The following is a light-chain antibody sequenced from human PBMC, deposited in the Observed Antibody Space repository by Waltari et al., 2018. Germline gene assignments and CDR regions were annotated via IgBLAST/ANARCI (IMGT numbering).Light chain of an antibody. V-gene: IGKV1-39*01. Sequence: DIQMSQSPSSLSASVGDRVTITCRASRTISTYLNWYQQKPGQAPKLLIYAASNLQSGVPSRFSGSGSGTDFTLTISTLQPEDFAIYFCQQSYTTPRTFGQGTKEEIK. J-gene: IGKJ1*01. CDR2: AAS. CDR3: QQSYTTPRT. CDR1: RTISTY.